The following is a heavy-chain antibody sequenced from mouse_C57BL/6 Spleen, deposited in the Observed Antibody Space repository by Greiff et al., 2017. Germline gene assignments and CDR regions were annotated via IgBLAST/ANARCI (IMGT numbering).Heavy chain of an antibody. CDR2: ISSGSSTI. Sequence: EVQGVESGGGLVKPGGSLKLSCAASGFTFSDYGMHWVRQAPEKGLEWVAYISSGSSTIYYADTVKGRFTISRDHAKNTLFLQMTSLRSEDTAMYYCARDFYYDYEGGFAYWGQWTLVTVSA. CDR3: ARDFYYDYEGGFAY. CDR1: GFTFSDYG. J-gene: IGHJ3*01. D-gene: IGHD2-4*01. V-gene: IGHV5-17*01.